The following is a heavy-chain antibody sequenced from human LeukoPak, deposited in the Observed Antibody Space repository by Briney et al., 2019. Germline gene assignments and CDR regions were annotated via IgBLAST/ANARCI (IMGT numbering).Heavy chain of an antibody. CDR3: AKDIAGMRYYYDSSGLSS. V-gene: IGHV3-20*04. J-gene: IGHJ5*02. CDR2: INGNGGSR. D-gene: IGHD3-22*01. Sequence: PGGSLRLSCAASGFIFEDYGMTWVRQAPGKGLEWVSGINGNGGSRGYAASVKGRFTISRDNAKNSLYLQMNSLRAEDTALYYCAKDIAGMRYYYDSSGLSSWGQGTLVTVSS. CDR1: GFIFEDYG.